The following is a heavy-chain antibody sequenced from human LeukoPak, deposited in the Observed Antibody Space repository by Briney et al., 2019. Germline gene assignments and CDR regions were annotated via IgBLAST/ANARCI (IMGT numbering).Heavy chain of an antibody. CDR1: GYTFTGYY. CDR3: ARGREAFDI. J-gene: IGHJ3*02. V-gene: IGHV1-2*02. Sequence: ASVKVSCKASGYTFTGYYMHWVRQAPGQGLEWMGWINPNSGGTNYAQKFQGRVTMTRDASISTASMELNRLRSDDTAVYYCARGREAFDIWGQGTMVTVSS. CDR2: INPNSGGT.